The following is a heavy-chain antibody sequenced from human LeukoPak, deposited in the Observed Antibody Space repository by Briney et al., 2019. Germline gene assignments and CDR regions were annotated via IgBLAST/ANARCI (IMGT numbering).Heavy chain of an antibody. CDR2: IYYTGTT. Sequence: KPSETLSLTCTVSGASISIYYWSWIRQPPGQGLEWLGYIYYTGTTNHNPSLRSRVTISLDTSKNQFSLRLTSVTAADAAIYYCAAGHPVYFNFWGQGTLVTVSS. V-gene: IGHV4-59*08. CDR3: AAGHPVYFNF. J-gene: IGHJ4*02. CDR1: GASISIYY.